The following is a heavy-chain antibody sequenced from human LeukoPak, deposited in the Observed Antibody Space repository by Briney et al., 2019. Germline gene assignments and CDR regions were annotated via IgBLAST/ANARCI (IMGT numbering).Heavy chain of an antibody. V-gene: IGHV4-39*01. CDR1: GDSISTGSHY. J-gene: IGHJ1*01. D-gene: IGHD3-9*01. CDR2: IYFSGST. CDR3: ARETGTVD. Sequence: PSETLSLTCTVSGDSISTGSHYWGWIRQPPWKGLEWIGTIYFSGSTYYNPSLKSRVTISVNTSKNQFSLNLSSVTAADTAVYYCARETGTVDWGQGTLVTVSS.